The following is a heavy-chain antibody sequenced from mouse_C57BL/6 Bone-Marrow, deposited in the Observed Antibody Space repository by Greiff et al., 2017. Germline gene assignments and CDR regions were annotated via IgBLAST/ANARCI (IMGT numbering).Heavy chain of an antibody. CDR2: IRNKANNHAT. Sequence: EVKLMESGGGLVQPGGSMKLSCAASGFTFSDAWMDWVRQSPEKGLEWVAEIRNKANNHATYYAESVKGRFTISRDDSKSSVYLQMNSLRAEDTGIYYCTLTMVPYYFDYWGQGTTLTVSS. CDR3: TLTMVPYYFDY. V-gene: IGHV6-6*01. J-gene: IGHJ2*01. CDR1: GFTFSDAW. D-gene: IGHD1-1*02.